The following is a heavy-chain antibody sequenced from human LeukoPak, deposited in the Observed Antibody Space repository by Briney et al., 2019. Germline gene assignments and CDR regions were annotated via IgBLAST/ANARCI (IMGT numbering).Heavy chain of an antibody. CDR2: IEPDGSGK. Sequence: GGSLRLSCAASGFTFSSYAMSWVRQAPGKGLEWVADIEPDGSGKTYVDSVKGRFTISRDNAQQSLYLQMDTLTAEDTAVYYCVTSWVRQQRDFWGQGTLVTVSS. D-gene: IGHD3-10*01. CDR3: VTSWVRQQRDF. CDR1: GFTFSSYA. J-gene: IGHJ4*02. V-gene: IGHV3-7*01.